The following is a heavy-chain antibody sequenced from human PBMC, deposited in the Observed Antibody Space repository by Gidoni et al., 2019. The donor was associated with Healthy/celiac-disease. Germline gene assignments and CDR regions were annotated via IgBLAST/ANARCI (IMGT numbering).Heavy chain of an antibody. CDR2: IYWNDDK. CDR1: GFSLSTSGLG. D-gene: IGHD3-10*01. Sequence: QITLKESGPTLVKPTQTLTLTCTFSGFSLSTSGLGVGWIRQPPGKALEWLALIYWNDDKRYSPSLKSRLTITKDTSKNQVVLTMTNMDPVDTATYYCAHRQGELLWFGELSTYFDYWGQGTLVTVSS. J-gene: IGHJ4*02. V-gene: IGHV2-5*01. CDR3: AHRQGELLWFGELSTYFDY.